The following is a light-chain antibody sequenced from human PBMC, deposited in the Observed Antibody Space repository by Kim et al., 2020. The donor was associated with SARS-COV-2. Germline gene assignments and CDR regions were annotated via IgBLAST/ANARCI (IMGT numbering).Light chain of an antibody. V-gene: IGLV1-40*01. CDR1: SPNIGAGYD. CDR3: QSYDTSLSAWV. J-gene: IGLJ3*02. CDR2: TYT. Sequence: QRVSVPFTGSSPNIGAGYDVHWYQQLPGTAPKLIIYTYTKRASGVSDRFSGSKSGTSASLVITGLQAEDESDYYCQSYDTSLSAWVFGGGTQLTVL.